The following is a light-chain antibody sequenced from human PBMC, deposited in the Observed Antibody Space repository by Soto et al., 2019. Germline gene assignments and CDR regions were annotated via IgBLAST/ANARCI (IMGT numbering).Light chain of an antibody. J-gene: IGLJ1*01. V-gene: IGLV2-14*03. CDR2: EVS. Sequence: QSALTQPASVSGSPGQSIAISCTGTSSDVGAYDFVSWYQQHPDKAPKLLIYEVSNRPSGVSDRFSGSKSVNTATLTISGLQAEDEADYYCSSHTTSNTRVFGTGTNHRP. CDR1: SSDVGAYDF. CDR3: SSHTTSNTRV.